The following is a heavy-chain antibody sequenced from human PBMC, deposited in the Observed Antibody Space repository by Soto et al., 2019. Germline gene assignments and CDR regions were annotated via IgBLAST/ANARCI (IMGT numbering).Heavy chain of an antibody. CDR2: ISAYNGNT. CDR3: ATLYSSSLKDYYYYGMDV. D-gene: IGHD6-13*01. V-gene: IGHV1-18*01. Sequence: QFQLVQSGAEVKKPGASVKVSCKASGYTFTSYGISWVRQAPGQGLEWMGWISAYNGNTNYAQKLQGRVTMTTDTSTSTAYMELRSLRSDDTAVYYCATLYSSSLKDYYYYGMDVWGQGTTVTVSS. J-gene: IGHJ6*02. CDR1: GYTFTSYG.